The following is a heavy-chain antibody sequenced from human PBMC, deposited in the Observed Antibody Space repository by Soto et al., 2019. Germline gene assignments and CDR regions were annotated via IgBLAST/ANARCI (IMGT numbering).Heavy chain of an antibody. D-gene: IGHD6-13*01. V-gene: IGHV2-5*02. CDR3: AHANTPPASAGMFYYYGIDV. Sequence: QITLKESGPTLVKPTQTLTLTCTFSGFSLSTSGVGVGLIRQPPGKALEWLALIYWDDDKCYSPSLKIRLTITMDTSNTQVVIILTNMHSVDTATYFCAHANTPPASAGMFYYYGIDVWGQGTTVTVS. CDR2: IYWDDDK. CDR1: GFSLSTSGVG. J-gene: IGHJ6*02.